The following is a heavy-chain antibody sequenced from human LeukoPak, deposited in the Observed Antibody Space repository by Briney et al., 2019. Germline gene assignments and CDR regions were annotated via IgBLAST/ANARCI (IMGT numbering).Heavy chain of an antibody. Sequence: ESGPTLVKPTQTLTLPCTFSGFSLSASGVGVGWIRQPPGKALEWLALIYWNDDNRYSPSLKSRLTITKDTSKNQVVLTMSNMDPVDTATYYCAPAVLKGYFDYWGQGTLVTVSS. CDR3: APAVLKGYFDY. V-gene: IGHV2-5*01. J-gene: IGHJ4*02. CDR2: IYWNDDN. CDR1: GFSLSASGVG.